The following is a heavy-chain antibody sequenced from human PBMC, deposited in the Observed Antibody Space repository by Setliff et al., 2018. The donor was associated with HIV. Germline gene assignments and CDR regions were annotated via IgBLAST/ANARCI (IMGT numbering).Heavy chain of an antibody. Sequence: SETLSLTCVVYGGSFGGYYWSWIRQPPGKGLEWIGEINHHKHTNYNPSLKSRVTISVDTSKNQFSLKLSSLTAADTAVYYCARYRRDDYYLTAYFDSWGQGTLVTVSS. J-gene: IGHJ4*02. CDR3: ARYRRDDYYLTAYFDS. CDR1: GGSFGGYY. D-gene: IGHD1-26*01. CDR2: INHHKHT. V-gene: IGHV4-34*01.